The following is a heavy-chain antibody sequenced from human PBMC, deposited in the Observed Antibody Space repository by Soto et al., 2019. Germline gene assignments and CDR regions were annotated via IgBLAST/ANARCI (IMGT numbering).Heavy chain of an antibody. V-gene: IGHV1-8*01. Sequence: QVQLVQSGAEVKKPGASVKVSCKASGYTFTSYDINWVRQATGQGLEWMGWMNPNSGNTGYAQKFQGRVTMTRNTSISKAYMELSSLRSEDTAVYYCALMIVVAEPYDYWGQGTLVTVSS. CDR2: MNPNSGNT. D-gene: IGHD3-22*01. CDR3: ALMIVVAEPYDY. CDR1: GYTFTSYD. J-gene: IGHJ4*02.